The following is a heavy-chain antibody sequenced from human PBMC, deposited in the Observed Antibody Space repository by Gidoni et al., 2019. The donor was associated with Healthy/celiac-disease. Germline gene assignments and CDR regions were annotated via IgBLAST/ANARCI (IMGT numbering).Heavy chain of an antibody. V-gene: IGHV1-2*02. CDR3: ARVSVIRSPSGYGMDV. Sequence: QVQLVQSGAEVKKPGASVKVSCKASGYTFTGYYMHWVRQAPGQGLEWMGWINPNSGGTNYAQKFQGRVTMTRDTSISTAYMELSRLRSDDTAVYYCARVSVIRSPSGYGMDVWGQGTTVTVSS. CDR1: GYTFTGYY. J-gene: IGHJ6*02. CDR2: INPNSGGT. D-gene: IGHD3-10*01.